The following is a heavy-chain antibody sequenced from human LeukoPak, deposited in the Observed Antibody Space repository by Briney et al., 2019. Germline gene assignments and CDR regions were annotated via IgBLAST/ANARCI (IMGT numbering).Heavy chain of an antibody. D-gene: IGHD3-10*01. V-gene: IGHV3-74*01. CDR2: IISGGSSS. Sequence: GGSLRLSCAASGFTFSSYWMYWVRHAPGKGLVWVSRIISGGSSSVYADSVKGRFTISRDNAKNTLNRQMNSLRAEDTALYDCARGVAGIEYWGQGTVVTVSS. CDR1: GFTFSSYW. CDR3: ARGVAGIEY. J-gene: IGHJ4*02.